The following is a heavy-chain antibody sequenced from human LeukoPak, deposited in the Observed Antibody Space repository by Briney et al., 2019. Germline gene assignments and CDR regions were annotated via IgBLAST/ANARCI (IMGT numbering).Heavy chain of an antibody. J-gene: IGHJ6*02. Sequence: SETLSLTCTVSGGSISGHYWTWVRQPPGEGLEWIGQIHYSGKADYNPSLRSGITISVDTSKNQMSLKVTSVTAADTAVYYCARFGVDYDMDVWGQGTTVTVS. CDR1: GGSISGHY. D-gene: IGHD3-16*01. CDR3: ARFGVDYDMDV. V-gene: IGHV4-59*11. CDR2: IHYSGKA.